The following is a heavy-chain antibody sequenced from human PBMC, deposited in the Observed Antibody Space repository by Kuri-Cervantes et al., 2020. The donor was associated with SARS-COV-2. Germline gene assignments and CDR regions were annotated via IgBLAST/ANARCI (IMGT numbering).Heavy chain of an antibody. CDR2: INHSGST. Sequence: GSLRLSCAVYGGSFSGYYWSWIRQPPGKGLEWIGEINHSGSTNYNPSLKSRVTISVDTSKNQFSLKLSSVTAADTAVYYCARQSSWLPSLWGQGTLVTVSS. J-gene: IGHJ4*02. CDR3: ARQSSWLPSL. CDR1: GGSFSGYY. D-gene: IGHD5-12*01. V-gene: IGHV4-34*01.